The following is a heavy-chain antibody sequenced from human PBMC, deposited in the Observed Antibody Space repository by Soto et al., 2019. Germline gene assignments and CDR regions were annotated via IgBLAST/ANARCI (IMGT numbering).Heavy chain of an antibody. J-gene: IGHJ5*02. CDR2: INPNSGGT. CDR3: ARDLLRLGELSPYNWFDP. Sequence: ASVKVSCKASGYTFTGYYMHWVRQAPGQGLEWMGWINPNSGGTNYAQKFQGWVTMTRDTSISTAYMELSRLRSDDTAVYYCARDLLRLGELSPYNWFDPWGQGTLVTVSS. V-gene: IGHV1-2*04. CDR1: GYTFTGYY. D-gene: IGHD3-16*02.